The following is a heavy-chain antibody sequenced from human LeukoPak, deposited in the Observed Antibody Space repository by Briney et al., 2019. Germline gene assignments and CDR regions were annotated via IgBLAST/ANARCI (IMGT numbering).Heavy chain of an antibody. CDR3: AKDYSGIYYKGFDY. D-gene: IGHD1-26*01. J-gene: IGHJ4*02. CDR1: RFTFSSFS. V-gene: IGHV3-30-3*01. CDR2: VSHDAINK. Sequence: GGSPRLSCAASRFTFSSFSMHWVRQAPGKGLEWVAVVSHDAINKCYADSVKGRFTISRDSSKNTLYLQMNSLRAEDSAVYYCAKDYSGIYYKGFDYWGQGTLVTVSS.